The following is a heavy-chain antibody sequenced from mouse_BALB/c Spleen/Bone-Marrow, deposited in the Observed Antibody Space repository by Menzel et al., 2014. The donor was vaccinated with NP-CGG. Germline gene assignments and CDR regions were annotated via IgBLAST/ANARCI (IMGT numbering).Heavy chain of an antibody. J-gene: IGHJ4*01. D-gene: IGHD2-4*01. V-gene: IGHV2-6-7*01. CDR1: GFSLTGYG. CDR3: ARDSFLITRALDY. CDR2: IWGDGGT. Sequence: VMLVESGPGLVAPSQSLSITCTVSGFSLTGYGVSWVRQPPGKGLEWLGMIWGDGGTDYNSALKSRLSISKDNSKSQVFLKMNSLQTDDTARYYCARDSFLITRALDYWGQGTSVTVSS.